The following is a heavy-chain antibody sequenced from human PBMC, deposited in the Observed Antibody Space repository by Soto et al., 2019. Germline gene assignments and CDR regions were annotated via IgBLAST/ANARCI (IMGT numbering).Heavy chain of an antibody. Sequence: GGSLRLSCAASGFTFSSYAMSWVRQAPGKGLEWVSAISGSGGSTYYADSVKGRFTISRDNSKKTLYLQMNSLRAEDTAVYYCAHLLWSGYHMGPWGQGNLVTVSS. CDR2: ISGSGGST. CDR3: AHLLWSGYHMGP. J-gene: IGHJ1*01. D-gene: IGHD3-3*01. CDR1: GFTFSSYA. V-gene: IGHV3-23*01.